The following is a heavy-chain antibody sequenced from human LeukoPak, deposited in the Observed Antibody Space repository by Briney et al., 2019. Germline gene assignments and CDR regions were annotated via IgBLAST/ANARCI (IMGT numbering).Heavy chain of an antibody. D-gene: IGHD3-10*01. CDR1: GFPFSDYG. Sequence: HPGGSLRLSCAASGFPFSDYGMYWVRQAPGKGLEWLAVISHDGNNKYYADSVKGRITISRDNSMNTLYLQMNSLRAEDTAVYYCAKDRRVGFQGFDYWGQGTLVTVSS. CDR2: ISHDGNNK. J-gene: IGHJ4*02. V-gene: IGHV3-30*18. CDR3: AKDRRVGFQGFDY.